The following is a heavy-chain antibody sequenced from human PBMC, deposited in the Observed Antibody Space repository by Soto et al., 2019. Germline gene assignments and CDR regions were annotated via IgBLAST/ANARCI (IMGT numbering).Heavy chain of an antibody. D-gene: IGHD6-13*01. V-gene: IGHV3-30-3*01. CDR2: ISYDGSNK. Sequence: GGSLRLSCTASGFTFSSYAMHWVRQAPGKGLEWVAVISYDGSNKYYADSVKGRFTISRDNSKNTLYLQMNSLRAEDTAVYYCAXQYSSSWYDYYYYGMDVWGQGTTVTVSS. CDR1: GFTFSSYA. CDR3: AXQYSSSWYDYYYYGMDV. J-gene: IGHJ6*02.